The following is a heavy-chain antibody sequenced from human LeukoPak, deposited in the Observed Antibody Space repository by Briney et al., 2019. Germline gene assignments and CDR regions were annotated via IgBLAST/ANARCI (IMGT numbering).Heavy chain of an antibody. D-gene: IGHD5-18*01. Sequence: SETLSLTCAVYGGSFSGYYWSWIRQPPGKGLEWIGEINHSGSTNYNPSLKSRVTISVDTSKNQFSLKLSSVTAADTAVYYCARHSGYSYGYYRRYYYYMDVWGKGTTVTVSS. V-gene: IGHV4-34*01. J-gene: IGHJ6*03. CDR2: INHSGST. CDR1: GGSFSGYY. CDR3: ARHSGYSYGYYRRYYYYMDV.